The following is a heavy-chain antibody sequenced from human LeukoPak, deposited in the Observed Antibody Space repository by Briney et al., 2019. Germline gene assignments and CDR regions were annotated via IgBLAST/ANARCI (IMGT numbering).Heavy chain of an antibody. J-gene: IGHJ6*03. CDR1: GFTFSSYA. Sequence: GGSLRLSCAASGFTFSSYAMGWVRQAPGKGLEWVSYISSSGSTIYYADSVKGRFTISRDNAKNSLYLQMNSLRAEDTAVYYCAREYYYMDVWGKGTTVTVSS. CDR2: ISSSGSTI. V-gene: IGHV3-48*04. CDR3: AREYYYMDV.